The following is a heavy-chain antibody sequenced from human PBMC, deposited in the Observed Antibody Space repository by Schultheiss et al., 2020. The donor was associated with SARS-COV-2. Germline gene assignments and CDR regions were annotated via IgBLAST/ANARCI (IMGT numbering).Heavy chain of an antibody. V-gene: IGHV4-39*07. CDR1: GVSISSTIYY. CDR3: ARDHGYSSGWPQDFQH. J-gene: IGHJ1*01. D-gene: IGHD6-19*01. CDR2: VYYSGST. Sequence: SETLSLTCTVSGVSISSTIYYWAWTRQPPGKGLEWIGSVYYSGSTYYNPSLKSRVTISVDTSKNQFSLKLSSVTAADTAVYYCARDHGYSSGWPQDFQHWGQGTLVTVSS.